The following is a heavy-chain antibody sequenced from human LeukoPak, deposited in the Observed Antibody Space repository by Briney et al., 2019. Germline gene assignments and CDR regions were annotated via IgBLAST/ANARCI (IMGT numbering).Heavy chain of an antibody. Sequence: SETLSLTCTVSGDSITSLTYYWGWIRQPPGKGLEWSASIYYSGTTYYSPSLKSRVTISVNRSDNQFSLRLSSVTAADTAVYFCAGYSSGWSSGGGYWGQGTLVTASS. D-gene: IGHD6-19*01. V-gene: IGHV4-39*01. CDR2: IYYSGTT. CDR3: AGYSSGWSSGGGY. CDR1: GDSITSLTYY. J-gene: IGHJ4*02.